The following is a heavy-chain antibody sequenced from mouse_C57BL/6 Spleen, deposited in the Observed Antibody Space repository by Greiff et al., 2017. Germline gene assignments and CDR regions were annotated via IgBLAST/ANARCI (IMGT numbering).Heavy chain of an antibody. CDR3: ARTPYSNFWYFDV. V-gene: IGHV1-26*01. CDR1: GYTFTDYY. D-gene: IGHD2-5*01. J-gene: IGHJ1*03. CDR2: INPNNGGT. Sequence: VQLQQSGPELVKPGASVKISCKASGYTFTDYYMNWVKQSHGKSLEWIGDINPNNGGTSYNQKFKGKATLTVDKSSSTAYMELRSLTSEDSAVYYCARTPYSNFWYFDVWGTGTTVTVSS.